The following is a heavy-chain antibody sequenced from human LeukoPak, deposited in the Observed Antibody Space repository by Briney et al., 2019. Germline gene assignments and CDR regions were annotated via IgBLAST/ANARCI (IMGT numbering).Heavy chain of an antibody. D-gene: IGHD1-26*01. CDR1: GVSFSRYD. J-gene: IGHJ4*02. V-gene: IGHV4-59*08. Sequence: SETLCLTCTVSGVSFSRYDWSWIRQPPGKGLEWIGYIYYSGSTNYNPSLKSRVTISLDTSKNQFSLKLSSVIAADTAVYYCARSVSYAAAGDYSGAGTLVTVSS. CDR3: ARSVSYAAAGDY. CDR2: IYYSGST.